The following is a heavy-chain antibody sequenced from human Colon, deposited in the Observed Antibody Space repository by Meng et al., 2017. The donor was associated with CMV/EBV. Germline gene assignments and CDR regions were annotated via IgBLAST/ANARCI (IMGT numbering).Heavy chain of an antibody. V-gene: IGHV3-11*01. J-gene: IGHJ6*02. Sequence: GESLKISCAASGFTFSDYYMSWIRQAPGKGLEWVSYISSSGSTKYFADSVKGRFTISRDDSKNTLYLEMNSLRAEDTAVYYCAKGSLEWLYYGMDVWGQGTTVTVSS. D-gene: IGHD3-3*01. CDR2: ISSSGSTK. CDR1: GFTFSDYY. CDR3: AKGSLEWLYYGMDV.